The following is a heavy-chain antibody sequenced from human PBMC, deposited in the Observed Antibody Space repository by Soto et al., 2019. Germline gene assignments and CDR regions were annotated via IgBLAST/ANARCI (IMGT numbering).Heavy chain of an antibody. CDR1: GDSVSSNSAA. Sequence: QVQLQESGPGLVKPSQTLSLTCAISGDSVSSNSAAWNWIRLSPSRGLEWLARTYYRSRLYNDYAVSVRSRIPVNPDTSKNQFSLQLTSVTPEDTAVYYCAGTTSHQWYYMDVWGKGTTVTVSS. CDR3: AGTTSHQWYYMDV. D-gene: IGHD1-7*01. J-gene: IGHJ6*03. V-gene: IGHV6-1*01. CDR2: TYYRSRLYN.